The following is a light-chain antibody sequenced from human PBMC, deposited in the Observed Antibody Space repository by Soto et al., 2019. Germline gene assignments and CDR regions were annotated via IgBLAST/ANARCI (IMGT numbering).Light chain of an antibody. CDR2: GAS. Sequence: EIVMTQSPATLSVSPGERATLSCRASQSVSSNLAWYQQKPGQAPRLPIYGASTRATGIPARFSGSGSGTEFTLTISSLQSEDFAVYYCQQYNSWPPYTFGQGTKLEIK. CDR3: QQYNSWPPYT. CDR1: QSVSSN. V-gene: IGKV3-15*01. J-gene: IGKJ2*01.